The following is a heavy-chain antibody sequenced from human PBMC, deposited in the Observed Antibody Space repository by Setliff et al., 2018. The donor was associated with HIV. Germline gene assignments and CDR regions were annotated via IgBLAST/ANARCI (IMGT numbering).Heavy chain of an antibody. Sequence: GESLKISCKGSGYRFTSYWIDWVRQTPGKGLEWMGIIYLGDSDTRYSPSFQGQVTISADKSTSTAYLQWSSLKASDSAMYYCARFWNSGSYRDAFDIWGQGTMVTVSS. V-gene: IGHV5-51*01. CDR1: GYRFTSYW. D-gene: IGHD1-26*01. CDR2: IYLGDSDT. J-gene: IGHJ3*02. CDR3: ARFWNSGSYRDAFDI.